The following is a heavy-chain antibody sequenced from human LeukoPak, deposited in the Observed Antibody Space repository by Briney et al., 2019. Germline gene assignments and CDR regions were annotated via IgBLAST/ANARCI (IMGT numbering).Heavy chain of an antibody. D-gene: IGHD6-19*01. V-gene: IGHV3-74*01. CDR2: INHDGSAA. CDR1: GFTFSRYW. Sequence: GGSLRLSCAASGFTFSRYWMHWVRQAPGRGLVWVSRINHDGSAATYADSVEGRFTISRDNAKNTLYLQMNSLRAEDTAIYYCTRAEIAVAGPFDYWGQGTLVTVSS. J-gene: IGHJ4*02. CDR3: TRAEIAVAGPFDY.